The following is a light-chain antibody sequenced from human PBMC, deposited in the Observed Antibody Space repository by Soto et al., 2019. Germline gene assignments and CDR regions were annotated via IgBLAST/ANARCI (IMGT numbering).Light chain of an antibody. CDR2: DAS. J-gene: IGKJ5*01. CDR3: QQYNNLGIT. Sequence: DIQMTQSPSSLSASVGDRVTITCQASQDISNYLNWYQQKPGKAPKLLIYDASNLEAGVPSRFSGSGSGTDFTFTINSLQPEDIATYYCQQYNNLGITFGQGTRLEIK. V-gene: IGKV1-33*01. CDR1: QDISNY.